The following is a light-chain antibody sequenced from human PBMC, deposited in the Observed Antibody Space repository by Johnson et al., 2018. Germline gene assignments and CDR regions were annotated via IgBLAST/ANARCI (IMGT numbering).Light chain of an antibody. V-gene: IGLV1-51*02. J-gene: IGLJ1*01. CDR2: ENN. Sequence: QSVLTQPPSVSAAPGQKVTISCSGSSSNIGNNYVSWYQQLPGTAPTLLIYENNKRPSGIPDRFSGPKSGTSATLGITGLQTGDEADYYCGTWDSRLSAGNVFGTGAKVT. CDR1: SSNIGNNY. CDR3: GTWDSRLSAGNV.